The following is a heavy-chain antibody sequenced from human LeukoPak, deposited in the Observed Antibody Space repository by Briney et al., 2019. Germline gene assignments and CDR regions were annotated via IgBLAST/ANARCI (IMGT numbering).Heavy chain of an antibody. Sequence: PSETLSHTCTVSVGSLSSHYWSSIRQPPEKGLEWIGHIYYSGSTNYTPSLQSRVTISVDTSKDQFSLKLSSVSGADTAVYYCARAGSRGYVGNYYYYMDVWGKGTTVTVSS. CDR2: IYYSGST. D-gene: IGHD3-22*01. CDR3: ARAGSRGYVGNYYYYMDV. J-gene: IGHJ6*03. V-gene: IGHV4-59*11. CDR1: VGSLSSHY.